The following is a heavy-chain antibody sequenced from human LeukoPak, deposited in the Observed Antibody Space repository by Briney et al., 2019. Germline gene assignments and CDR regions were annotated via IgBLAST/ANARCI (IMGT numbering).Heavy chain of an antibody. CDR1: VFTVSINY. CDR2: VYSGVST. CDR3: ARVTLYSSSWPDAFDI. Sequence: GGSLRLSCAASVFTVSINYMGCVRQAPGRGLEWVSVVYSGVSTYYTDSVKGRFTISKDNSKNTLYLQINSLRAEDTAVYYCARVTLYSSSWPDAFDIWGQGTMVTVSS. D-gene: IGHD6-13*01. V-gene: IGHV3-53*01. J-gene: IGHJ3*02.